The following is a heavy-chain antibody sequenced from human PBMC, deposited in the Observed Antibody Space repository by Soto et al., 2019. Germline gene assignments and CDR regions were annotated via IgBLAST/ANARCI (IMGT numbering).Heavy chain of an antibody. V-gene: IGHV1-18*01. CDR3: ARVLVAAYLNSFDN. CDR1: GYTFINYG. CDR2: ISPSNGNT. Sequence: ASVKVSCKASGYTFINYGISWVRQAPGQGLEGMGWISPSNGNTNYAQKLQGRVTMTTDTSTSTVYMDLRSLRSDDTAVYYCARVLVAAYLNSFDNRGQGTLFTV. D-gene: IGHD2-15*01. J-gene: IGHJ3*02.